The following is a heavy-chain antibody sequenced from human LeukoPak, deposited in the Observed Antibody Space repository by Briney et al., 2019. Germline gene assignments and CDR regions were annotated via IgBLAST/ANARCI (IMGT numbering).Heavy chain of an antibody. V-gene: IGHV1-2*02. Sequence: ASVKVSCKASGYTFTGYYMHWARQAPGQGLEWMGWINPNSGGTNYAQKFQGRVTMTRDTSISTAYMELSRLRSDDTAVYYCARDRWHCSSTSCYTFWFRNWFDPWGQGTLVTVSS. CDR1: GYTFTGYY. D-gene: IGHD2-2*02. CDR2: INPNSGGT. CDR3: ARDRWHCSSTSCYTFWFRNWFDP. J-gene: IGHJ5*02.